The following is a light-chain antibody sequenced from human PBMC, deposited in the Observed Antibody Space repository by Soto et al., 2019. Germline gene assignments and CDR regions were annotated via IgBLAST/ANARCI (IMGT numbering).Light chain of an antibody. CDR2: GAS. CDR3: QKYNNWPPYT. V-gene: IGKV3-15*01. CDR1: QSVSSN. J-gene: IGKJ2*01. Sequence: IVMTQSPATLSVSPGERATLSCRASQSVSSNLAWYQQKPGQAPRLLIYGASTRAPGIPARFSGSGSGTEFNLTISSLQSEDFAVYYCQKYNNWPPYTFGQGTKLEIK.